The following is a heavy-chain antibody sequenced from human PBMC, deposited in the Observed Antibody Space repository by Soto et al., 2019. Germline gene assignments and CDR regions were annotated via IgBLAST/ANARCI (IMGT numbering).Heavy chain of an antibody. D-gene: IGHD3-9*01. J-gene: IGHJ4*02. CDR2: IYYSGTT. CDR3: ARDSYDILTGYWSIDY. CDR1: GGSFSSYY. V-gene: IGHV4-59*01. Sequence: SETLSLTCTVSGGSFSSYYWTWIRQPPGKGLEWIGYIYYSGTTNHNPSLKSRVAISIDTSKNQFSLKLSSVTAADTAVYYCARDSYDILTGYWSIDYWGQGALVT.